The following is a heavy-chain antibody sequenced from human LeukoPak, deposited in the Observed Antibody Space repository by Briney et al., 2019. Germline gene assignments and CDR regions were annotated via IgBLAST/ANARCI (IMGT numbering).Heavy chain of an antibody. CDR1: GDSISTNHW. J-gene: IGHJ4*02. V-gene: IGHV4-4*02. CDR3: AIISGYSYGTPYFDY. CDR2: IYHSGST. D-gene: IGHD5-18*01. Sequence: PSGTLSLTCAVSGDSISTNHWWSWVRQPPGKGLEWIGEIYHSGSTNYNPSLKSRVTISVDKSKNQFSLKLSSVTAADTAVYYCAIISGYSYGTPYFDYWGQGTLVTVSS.